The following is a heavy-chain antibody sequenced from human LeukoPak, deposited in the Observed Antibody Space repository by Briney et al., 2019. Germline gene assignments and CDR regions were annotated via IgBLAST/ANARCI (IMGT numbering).Heavy chain of an antibody. CDR2: INPSVGST. CDR1: GYTFTGYY. J-gene: IGHJ4*02. Sequence: GASVKVSCKASGYTFTGYYMHWVRQAPGQGLEWMGIINPSVGSTSYTQKFQGRVTMTRDTSTSTVYMELSSLRSEDTAVYYCARSSSSSGPDFDFWGQGTLVTVSS. V-gene: IGHV1-46*01. D-gene: IGHD6-6*01. CDR3: ARSSSSSGPDFDF.